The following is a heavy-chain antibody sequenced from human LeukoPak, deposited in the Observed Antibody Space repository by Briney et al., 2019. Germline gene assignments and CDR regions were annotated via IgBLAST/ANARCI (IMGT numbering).Heavy chain of an antibody. D-gene: IGHD6-6*01. CDR3: ARQVGRDSSSSFDP. CDR1: GGSISSSSYY. J-gene: IGHJ5*02. V-gene: IGHV4-39*01. Sequence: PSETLSLTCTVSGGSISSSSYYWGWIRQPPGKGLEWIGSIYYSGGTYYNPSLKSRVTISVDTSKDQFSLKLSSVTAADTAVYYCARQVGRDSSSSFDPWGQGTLVTVSS. CDR2: IYYSGGT.